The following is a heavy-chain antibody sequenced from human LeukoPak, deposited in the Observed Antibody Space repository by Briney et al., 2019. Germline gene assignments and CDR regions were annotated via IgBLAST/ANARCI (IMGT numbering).Heavy chain of an antibody. V-gene: IGHV4-59*08. CDR2: VYYTGST. CDR3: ARRVVVTGIILYAFDI. D-gene: IGHD2-21*02. CDR1: GGSINSYY. Sequence: SETLSLTCTVSGGSINSYYWSWIRQPPGKGLEWIGYVYYTGSTNYNPSLKSRVTISVDTSKNQFSLKLSSVTAADTAVYYCARRVVVTGIILYAFDIWGQGTMVTVSS. J-gene: IGHJ3*02.